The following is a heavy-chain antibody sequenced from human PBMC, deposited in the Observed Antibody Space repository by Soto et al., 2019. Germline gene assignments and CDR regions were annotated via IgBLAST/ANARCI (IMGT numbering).Heavy chain of an antibody. J-gene: IGHJ6*03. CDR2: IIPILGIA. Sequence: SVKLSCTASGGTFSSYTISWVRQAPGQGLEWMGRIIPILGIANYAQKFQGRATITADKSTSTAYMELSSLRSEDTAVYYCARVGVLRFLEWSYMDVWGKGTTVTVSS. CDR3: ARVGVLRFLEWSYMDV. D-gene: IGHD3-3*01. CDR1: GGTFSSYT. V-gene: IGHV1-69*02.